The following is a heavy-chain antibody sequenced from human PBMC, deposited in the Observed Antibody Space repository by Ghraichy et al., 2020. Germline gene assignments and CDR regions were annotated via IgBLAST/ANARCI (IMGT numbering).Heavy chain of an antibody. J-gene: IGHJ6*02. CDR3: ATTPLRYNWNDDEYYYYGMDV. D-gene: IGHD1-20*01. Sequence: ASVKVSCKASGYTFTSYDINWVRQATGQGLEWMGWINPNSGNTGYAQKFQGRVTMTRNTSISTAYMELSSLRSEDTAVYYCATTPLRYNWNDDEYYYYGMDVWGQGTTVTVSS. CDR2: INPNSGNT. V-gene: IGHV1-8*01. CDR1: GYTFTSYD.